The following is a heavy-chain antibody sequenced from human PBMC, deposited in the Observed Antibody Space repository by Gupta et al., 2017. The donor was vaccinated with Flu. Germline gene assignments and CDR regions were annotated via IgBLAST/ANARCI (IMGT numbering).Heavy chain of an antibody. CDR1: GWIFSFRH. D-gene: IGHD3-22*01. CDR3: ASSGLDSSDDDVFES. Sequence: QMQLVQPGAAVKQLGSSVSVSCEASGWIFSFRHLHWARNVPGQPLEWMGWSTPFNGNTVYAQRFLGRLTIGRAPSINPMFMELRELTSDDSGIYYCASSGLDSSDDDVFESWGQGTQVTVSS. CDR2: STPFNGNT. V-gene: IGHV1-45*01. J-gene: IGHJ4*02.